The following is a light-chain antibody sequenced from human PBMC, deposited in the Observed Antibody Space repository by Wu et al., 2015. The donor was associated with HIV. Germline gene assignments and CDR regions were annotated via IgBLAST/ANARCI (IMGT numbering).Light chain of an antibody. V-gene: IGKV1-27*01. CDR2: AAS. J-gene: IGKJ1*01. Sequence: DIQMTQSPSSLSAFVGDRVTITCRASQGVSNYLAWFQQRPGQVPKPLIFAASTLQSGVPSRFSASGSGTDFTLTISSLQPEDVATYYCQQYVSAPWTFGQGTKVEVQ. CDR1: QGVSNY. CDR3: QQYVSAPWT.